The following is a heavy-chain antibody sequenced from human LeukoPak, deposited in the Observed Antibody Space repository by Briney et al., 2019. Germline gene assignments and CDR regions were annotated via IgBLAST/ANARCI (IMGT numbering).Heavy chain of an antibody. D-gene: IGHD1-26*01. V-gene: IGHV3-30*02. J-gene: IGHJ6*03. CDR3: ARATWDPNYYYYMDV. Sequence: GGSLRLSCAASGFIFTTYGMHWVRQAPGKGLEWVAFIRYDGSNKYYADSVKGRFTISRDNAKNSLFLQMNSLRAEDTAVYFCARATWDPNYYYYMDVWGKGTAVTISS. CDR2: IRYDGSNK. CDR1: GFIFTTYG.